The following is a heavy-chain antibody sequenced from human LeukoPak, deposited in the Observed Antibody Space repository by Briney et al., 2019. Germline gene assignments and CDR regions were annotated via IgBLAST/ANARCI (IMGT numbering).Heavy chain of an antibody. D-gene: IGHD3-22*01. CDR3: ARGDSSVGRRAFDI. J-gene: IGHJ3*02. V-gene: IGHV4-59*01. Sequence: PSETLSLTCTVSGVSISSYYWSWIRQPPGKGLEWIGYIYYSGSTNYNPSLKSRVTISVDTSKNQFSLKLSPVTAADTAVYYCARGDSSVGRRAFDIWGQGTMVTVSS. CDR2: IYYSGST. CDR1: GVSISSYY.